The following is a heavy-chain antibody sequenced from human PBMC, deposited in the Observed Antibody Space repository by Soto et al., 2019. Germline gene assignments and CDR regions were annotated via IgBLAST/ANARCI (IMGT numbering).Heavy chain of an antibody. CDR3: ARGRGRSSWYGPHDPAFDY. CDR2: IWYDGSNK. D-gene: IGHD6-13*01. V-gene: IGHV3-33*01. CDR1: GFTFSSYG. Sequence: QVQLVESGGGVVQPGRSLRLSCAASGFTFSSYGMHWVRQAPGKGLEWVAVIWYDGSNKYYADSVKGRFTISRDNSKNTLYLQMNSLRAEDTAVYYCARGRGRSSWYGPHDPAFDYWGQGTLVTVSS. J-gene: IGHJ4*02.